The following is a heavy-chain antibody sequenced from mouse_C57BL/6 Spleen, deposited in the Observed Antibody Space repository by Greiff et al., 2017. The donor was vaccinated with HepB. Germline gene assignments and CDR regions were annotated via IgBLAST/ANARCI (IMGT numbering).Heavy chain of an antibody. CDR2: IYPGDGDT. CDR3: ARSNPHWYVDV. J-gene: IGHJ1*03. V-gene: IGHV1-82*01. Sequence: QVQLQQSGPELVKPGASVKISCKASGYAFSSSWMNWVKPRPGKGLEWIGRIYPGDGDTNYNGKFKGKATLTADKSSRTAYMQLSSLTSEDSAVYFFARSNPHWYVDVWGTGTTVTVSS. CDR1: GYAFSSSW. D-gene: IGHD2-5*01.